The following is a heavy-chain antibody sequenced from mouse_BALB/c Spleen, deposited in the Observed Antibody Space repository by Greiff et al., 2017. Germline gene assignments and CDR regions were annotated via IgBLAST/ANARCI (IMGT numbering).Heavy chain of an antibody. CDR2: ISDGGSYT. D-gene: IGHD4-1*01. J-gene: IGHJ4*01. CDR3: ARAVTGTGAMDY. V-gene: IGHV5-4*02. Sequence: EVQLVESGGGLVKPGGSLKLSCAASGFTFSDYYMYWVRQTPEKRLEWVATISDGGSYTYYPDSVKGRFTISRDNAKYNLYLQMSSLKSEDTAMYYCARAVTGTGAMDYWGQGTAVTVSA. CDR1: GFTFSDYY.